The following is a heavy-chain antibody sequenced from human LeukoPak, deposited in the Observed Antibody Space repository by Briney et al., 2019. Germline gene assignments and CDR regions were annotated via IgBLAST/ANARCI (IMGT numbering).Heavy chain of an antibody. CDR3: ASSQNYYDSSGEAFDI. D-gene: IGHD3-22*01. CDR2: ISSSGSTV. V-gene: IGHV3-11*01. J-gene: IGHJ3*02. CDR1: GFTFSDYY. Sequence: GGSLRLSCAASGFTFSDYYMSWIRQAPGKGLEWVSYISSSGSTVYYADSVKGRFTISRDNAKNSLYLQMNSLRAEDTAVYYCASSQNYYDSSGEAFDIWGQGTMVTVSS.